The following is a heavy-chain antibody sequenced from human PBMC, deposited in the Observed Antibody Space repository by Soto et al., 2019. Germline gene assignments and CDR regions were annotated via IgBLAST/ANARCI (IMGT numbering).Heavy chain of an antibody. D-gene: IGHD3-22*01. CDR3: ARGGRHDDSSGYGSCGY. CDR2: IYYSGKT. CDR1: GGSVSSGPYY. J-gene: IGHJ4*02. V-gene: IGHV4-61*01. Sequence: SETMSLPCTVSGGSVSSGPYYWSWIRQPPGKRLEWIGYIYYSGKTNYNTTLKSRVTISVDTSKNQFSLKLSSVTGSDTAVYYCARGGRHDDSSGYGSCGYWGKGTLVAVSS.